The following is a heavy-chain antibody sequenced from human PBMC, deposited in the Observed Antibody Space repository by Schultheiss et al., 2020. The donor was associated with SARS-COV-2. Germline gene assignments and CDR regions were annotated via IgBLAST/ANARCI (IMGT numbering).Heavy chain of an antibody. J-gene: IGHJ3*02. CDR2: INSDVSNT. V-gene: IGHV3-74*01. Sequence: GGSLRLSCAVSGFTFSSYWMHWVRQAPGKGLVWVSCINSDVSNTNYADSVKGRFTISRDNAKNTLYLQMNSLRAEDTAVYYCARGWGYGSGSYYRSYAFDIWGQGTMVTVSS. CDR3: ARGWGYGSGSYYRSYAFDI. CDR1: GFTFSSYW. D-gene: IGHD3-10*01.